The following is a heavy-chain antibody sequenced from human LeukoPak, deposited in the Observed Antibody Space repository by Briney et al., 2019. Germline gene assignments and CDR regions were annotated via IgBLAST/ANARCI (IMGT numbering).Heavy chain of an antibody. CDR3: AKDDGSGLYYYYMDV. V-gene: IGHV3-23*01. Sequence: GGTLRLSCAASGFTFSSYGMSWVRQAPGKGLEWVSAISGSGGSTYYADSVKGRFTISGDNSKNTLYLQMNSLRAEDTAVYYCAKDDGSGLYYYYMDVWGKGTTVTISS. CDR1: GFTFSSYG. CDR2: ISGSGGST. J-gene: IGHJ6*03. D-gene: IGHD3-10*01.